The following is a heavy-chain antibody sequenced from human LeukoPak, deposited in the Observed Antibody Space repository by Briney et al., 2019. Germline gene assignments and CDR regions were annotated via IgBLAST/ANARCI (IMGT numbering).Heavy chain of an antibody. D-gene: IGHD6-19*01. CDR1: GFIYNNYA. J-gene: IGHJ4*02. CDR2: ISWNSGSI. Sequence: GGSLRLSCAGSGFIYNNYATHWVRQPPGKGLEWVSGISWNSGSIDYADSVKGRFTISRDNAKNSLYLQMNSLRVEDTAFYYCAKDNRRHYTSGPNPDSLHWGQGALVTVSS. CDR3: AKDNRRHYTSGPNPDSLH. V-gene: IGHV3-9*01.